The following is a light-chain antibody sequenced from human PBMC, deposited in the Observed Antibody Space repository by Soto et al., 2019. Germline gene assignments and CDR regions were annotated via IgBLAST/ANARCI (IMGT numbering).Light chain of an antibody. V-gene: IGKV3-11*01. CDR2: DAS. Sequence: EIVLTQSPGTLSLSPGERANLSGRASQSVSRYLAWYQQRPGQPPRLLIYDASTRAPGIPARFSGRGSGAEFTLTISSIEPEDFAVYYCQQRSASITFGHGTRLEIK. J-gene: IGKJ5*01. CDR3: QQRSASIT. CDR1: QSVSRY.